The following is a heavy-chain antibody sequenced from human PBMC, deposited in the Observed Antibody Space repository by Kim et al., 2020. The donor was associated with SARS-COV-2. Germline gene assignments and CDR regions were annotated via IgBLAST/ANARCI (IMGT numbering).Heavy chain of an antibody. CDR3: AKDLLTTVTTSYYGMDV. D-gene: IGHD4-17*01. CDR1: GFTFSSYG. V-gene: IGHV3-30*18. Sequence: GGSLRLSCAASGFTFSSYGMHWVRQAPGKGLEWVAVISYDGSNKYYADSVKGRFTISRDNSKNTLYLQMNSLRAEDTAVYYCAKDLLTTVTTSYYGMDVWGQGTTVTVSS. CDR2: ISYDGSNK. J-gene: IGHJ6*02.